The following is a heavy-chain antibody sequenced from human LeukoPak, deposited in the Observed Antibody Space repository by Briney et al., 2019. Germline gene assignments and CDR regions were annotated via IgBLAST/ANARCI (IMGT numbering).Heavy chain of an antibody. CDR2: IYYSGST. D-gene: IGHD2-15*01. Sequence: PSETLSLTCTVSGGSISSGGFYWSWIRQHPGKGLEWTGYIYYSGSTYYNPSLKSRVTISVDTSKNQFSLKLSSVTAADTAVYYCASTVVVVAATLGYYFDYWGQGTLVTVSS. CDR3: ASTVVVVAATLGYYFDY. V-gene: IGHV4-31*03. J-gene: IGHJ4*02. CDR1: GGSISSGGFY.